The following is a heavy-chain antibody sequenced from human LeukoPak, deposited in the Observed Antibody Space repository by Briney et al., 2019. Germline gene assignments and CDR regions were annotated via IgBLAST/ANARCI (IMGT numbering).Heavy chain of an antibody. CDR1: GFIFSNYA. J-gene: IGHJ4*02. CDR2: ISDSGGRS. CDR3: AKDGH. V-gene: IGHV3-23*01. Sequence: GGSLRLSCAASGFIFSNYAMSWVRQAPGKGLEWVSAISDSGGRSYYADSVKGRLTISRDNSKNTLYLQMNSLRGEDTAVYYCAKDGHWGQGTLVTVSS.